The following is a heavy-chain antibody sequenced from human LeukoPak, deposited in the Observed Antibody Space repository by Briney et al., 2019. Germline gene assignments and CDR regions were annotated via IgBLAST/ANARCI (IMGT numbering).Heavy chain of an antibody. J-gene: IGHJ2*01. CDR3: ARENYSGGSCYSYFDL. V-gene: IGHV1-2*02. D-gene: IGHD2-15*01. CDR1: GYTFTGYY. CDR2: INPNSGGT. Sequence: ASVKVSCKASGYTFTGYYMHWVRQAPGQGLEWMGWINPNSGGTNYAQKFQGRVTMTRDTSISTAYMELSRLRSDDTAVYYCARENYSGGSCYSYFDLWGRGTLVTVSS.